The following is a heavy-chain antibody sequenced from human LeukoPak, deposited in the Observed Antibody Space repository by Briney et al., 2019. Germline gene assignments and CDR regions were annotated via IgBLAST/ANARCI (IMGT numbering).Heavy chain of an antibody. CDR2: ISSSSSYI. V-gene: IGHV3-21*01. D-gene: IGHD3-10*01. J-gene: IGHJ4*02. CDR1: GFTFSSYS. CDR3: ARDRFLRLFDY. Sequence: GGSLRLSCAASGFTFSSYSMNWVRQAPGKGLEWVSSISSSSSYIYYADLVKGRFTMSRDNAKNSLYLQMNSLRAEDTAVYYCARDRFLRLFDYWGQGTLVTVSS.